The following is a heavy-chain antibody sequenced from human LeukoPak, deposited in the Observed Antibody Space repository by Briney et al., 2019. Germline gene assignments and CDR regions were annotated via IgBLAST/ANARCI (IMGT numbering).Heavy chain of an antibody. D-gene: IGHD2-15*01. CDR2: ISNNGGYT. CDR3: AKQLGYCSDGSCYFPY. V-gene: IGHV3-23*01. J-gene: IGHJ4*02. Sequence: GGSLRLSCVASGITFSTYAMSWVRQAPGKGLEWVSAISNNGGYTYYADSVQGRFTISRDNSKSTLCLQMNSLRAEDTAVYYCAKQLGYCSDGSCYFPYWGQGTLVTVSS. CDR1: GITFSTYA.